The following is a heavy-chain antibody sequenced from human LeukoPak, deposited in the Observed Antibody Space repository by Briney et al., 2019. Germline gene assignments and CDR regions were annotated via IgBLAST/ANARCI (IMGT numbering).Heavy chain of an antibody. CDR2: INHGGST. V-gene: IGHV4-34*01. Sequence: PSETLSLTCAVYGGSFSGYYWSWIRQPPGKGLEWIGEINHGGSTNYNPSLKSRVTISVDTSKNQFSLKLSSVTAADTAVYYCARRAPRFGRYMDVWGKGTTVTVSS. D-gene: IGHD3-10*02. CDR1: GGSFSGYY. J-gene: IGHJ6*03. CDR3: ARRAPRFGRYMDV.